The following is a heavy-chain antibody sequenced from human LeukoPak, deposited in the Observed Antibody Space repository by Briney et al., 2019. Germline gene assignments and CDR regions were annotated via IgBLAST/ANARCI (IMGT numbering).Heavy chain of an antibody. CDR3: ATDQNAYYDSSGYHAFDI. Sequence: GASVKVSCKVSGYTLTELSMHWVRQAAGKGLEWMGGFDPEDGETIYAQKFQGRVTMTEDTSTDTAYMELSSLRSEDTAVYYCATDQNAYYDSSGYHAFDIWGQGTMVTVSS. CDR2: FDPEDGET. V-gene: IGHV1-24*01. D-gene: IGHD3-22*01. CDR1: GYTLTELS. J-gene: IGHJ3*02.